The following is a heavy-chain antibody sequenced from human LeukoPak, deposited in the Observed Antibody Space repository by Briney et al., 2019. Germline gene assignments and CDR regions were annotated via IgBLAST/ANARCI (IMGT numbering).Heavy chain of an antibody. V-gene: IGHV3-33*06. CDR2: IWYDGGNK. CDR3: AKGGYSGYDLPFDY. Sequence: GGSLRLSCAASGFTLSSYGMHWVRQAPGKGLEWVAVIWYDGGNKYYADSVKGRFTISRDNSKNTLYLQMNSLRAEDTAVYYCAKGGYSGYDLPFDYWGQGTLVTVSS. J-gene: IGHJ4*02. CDR1: GFTLSSYG. D-gene: IGHD5-12*01.